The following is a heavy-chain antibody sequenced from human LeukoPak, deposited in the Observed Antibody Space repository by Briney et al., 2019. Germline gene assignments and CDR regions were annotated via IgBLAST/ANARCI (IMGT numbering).Heavy chain of an antibody. J-gene: IGHJ4*02. CDR1: GYTLTELS. D-gene: IGHD5-18*01. CDR3: ATVIGGGYSYGQAFDY. CDR2: FDPEDGET. V-gene: IGHV1-24*01. Sequence: ASVKVSCKVSGYTLTELSMHWVRQAPGKGLEWMGGFDPEDGETIYAQEFQGRVTMTEDTSTDTAYMELSSLRSEDTAVYYCATVIGGGYSYGQAFDYWGQGTLVTVSS.